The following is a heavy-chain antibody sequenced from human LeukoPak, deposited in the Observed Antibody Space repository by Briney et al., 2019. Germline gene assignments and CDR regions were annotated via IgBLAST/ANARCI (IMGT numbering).Heavy chain of an antibody. CDR3: ARVGYGYRGNWFDP. CDR1: GFTVSSNY. Sequence: GGSLRLSCAASGFTVSSNYMSWVRQAPGKGLEWVSAIYSGGSTYYADSVKGRFTISRDNSKNTLYLQMNSLRAEDTAVYYCARVGYGYRGNWFDPWGQGTLVTVSS. CDR2: IYSGGST. J-gene: IGHJ5*02. V-gene: IGHV3-53*01. D-gene: IGHD5-18*01.